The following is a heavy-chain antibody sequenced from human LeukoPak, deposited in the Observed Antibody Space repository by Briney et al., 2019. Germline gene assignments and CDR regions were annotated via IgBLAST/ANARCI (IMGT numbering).Heavy chain of an antibody. CDR2: ITNSGGGT. CDR3: APRGQCYFDS. CDR1: GFTFNSYA. V-gene: IGHV3-23*01. Sequence: GGSLRLSCAASGFTFNSYAMSWVRQAPGKGLEWVSSITNSGGGTFYADSVKGRFTISRDNSKNTLYLQMNSLRSEDTAVYYCAPRGQCYFDSWGQGTLVTVSS. J-gene: IGHJ4*02.